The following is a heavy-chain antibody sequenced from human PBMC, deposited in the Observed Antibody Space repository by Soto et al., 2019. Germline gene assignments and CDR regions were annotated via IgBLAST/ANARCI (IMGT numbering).Heavy chain of an antibody. J-gene: IGHJ6*02. CDR1: GFTFSSYA. CDR3: ARGVAGHGMDV. Sequence: ESGGGVVQPGRSLRLSCAASGFTFSSYAMHWVRQAPGKGLEWVAVISYDGSNKYYADSVKGRFTISRDNSKNTLYLQMNSLRAEDTAVYYCARGVAGHGMDVWGQGTTVTVSS. CDR2: ISYDGSNK. D-gene: IGHD2-15*01. V-gene: IGHV3-30-3*01.